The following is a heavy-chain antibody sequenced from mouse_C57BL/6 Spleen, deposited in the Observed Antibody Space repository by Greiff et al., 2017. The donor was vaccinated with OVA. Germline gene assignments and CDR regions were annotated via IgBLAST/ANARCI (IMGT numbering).Heavy chain of an antibody. CDR1: GYTFTSYT. CDR2: INPSSGYT. Sequence: LQQSGAELARPGASVKMSCKASGYTFTSYTMHWVKQRPGQGLEWIGYINPSSGYTKYNQKFKDKATLTADKSSSTAYMQLSSLTSEDSAVYYCARSGTVPFDYWGQGTTLTVSS. D-gene: IGHD3-3*01. J-gene: IGHJ2*01. V-gene: IGHV1-4*01. CDR3: ARSGTVPFDY.